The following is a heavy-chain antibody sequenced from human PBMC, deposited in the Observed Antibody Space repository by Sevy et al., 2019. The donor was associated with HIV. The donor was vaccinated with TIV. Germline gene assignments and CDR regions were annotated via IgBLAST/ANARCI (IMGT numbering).Heavy chain of an antibody. Sequence: GGSLRLSCEASGFSVNSNYMTWVRQAPGKGLEWVSIIYSDGSTKYADALKGRFTISRDNSKNTMYLQMNSLRVEDTAVYYCARGGTIFGLVRHYFDYWGQGTLVTVSS. CDR2: IYSDGST. D-gene: IGHD3-3*01. J-gene: IGHJ4*02. CDR1: GFSVNSNY. V-gene: IGHV3-66*01. CDR3: ARGGTIFGLVRHYFDY.